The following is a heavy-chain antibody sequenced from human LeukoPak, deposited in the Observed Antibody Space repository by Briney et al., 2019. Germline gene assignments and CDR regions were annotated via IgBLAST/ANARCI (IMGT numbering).Heavy chain of an antibody. CDR3: VKDLTGTWSFDY. J-gene: IGHJ4*02. CDR1: GFTFSNHF. CDR2: IGPNGAST. Sequence: GGSLRLSCSTSGFTFSNHFMHWVRQAPGKGLEYVSSIGPNGASTLYADSVKGRFTISRDNSKDALYLQLTSLRLEDTALYYCVKDLTGTWSFDYWGQGTLVTVSS. V-gene: IGHV3-64D*06. D-gene: IGHD3-9*01.